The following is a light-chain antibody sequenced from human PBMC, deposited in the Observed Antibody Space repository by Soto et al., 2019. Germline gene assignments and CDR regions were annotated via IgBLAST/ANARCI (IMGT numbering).Light chain of an antibody. CDR1: SSDIGGYNY. Sequence: QSALTQPPSASGSPGQSVTISCTGTSSDIGGYNYVSWYQQHPGKAPKVMIYEVSKRPSGVPDRFSGSKSGNPASLTVSGLQPEDEAEYYCSSYAGSNNLGVFGGGTKLTVL. V-gene: IGLV2-8*01. J-gene: IGLJ3*02. CDR3: SSYAGSNNLGV. CDR2: EVS.